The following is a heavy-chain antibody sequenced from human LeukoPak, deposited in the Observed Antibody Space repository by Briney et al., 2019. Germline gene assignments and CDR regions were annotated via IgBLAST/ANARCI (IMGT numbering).Heavy chain of an antibody. CDR2: INLSGST. CDR3: ARGPEYQLPLYYFDY. Sequence: SETLSLTCAVYGGSYSGYYWSWIRQPPGKGLEWIGEINLSGSTNYNPSLKSRVTISVDTSKNQFSLKLSSVTAADTAGYYCARGPEYQLPLYYFDYWGQGTLVTVSS. J-gene: IGHJ4*02. CDR1: GGSYSGYY. V-gene: IGHV4-34*01. D-gene: IGHD2-2*01.